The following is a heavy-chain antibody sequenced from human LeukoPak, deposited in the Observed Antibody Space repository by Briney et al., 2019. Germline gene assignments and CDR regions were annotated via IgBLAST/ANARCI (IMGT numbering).Heavy chain of an antibody. CDR1: GFTFDDYA. CDR3: TRSGYRHPYHFDS. D-gene: IGHD3-22*01. CDR2: LYTGGGT. V-gene: IGHV3-53*01. Sequence: GGSLRLSCAASGFTFDDYAMHWVRQAPGKGLEWVSVLYTGGGTDHADSVKGRFTISRDNSKNTLSLQMNSLRVEDTAIYYCTRSGYRHPYHFDSWGQGTLVIVSS. J-gene: IGHJ4*02.